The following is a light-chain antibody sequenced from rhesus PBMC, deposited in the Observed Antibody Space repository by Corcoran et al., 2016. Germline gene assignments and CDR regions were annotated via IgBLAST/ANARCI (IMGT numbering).Light chain of an antibody. V-gene: IGKV3-24*01. CDR2: GAS. CDR3: QQRSNLWT. CDR1: QGISSW. Sequence: MTQSPSSLSASVGDKVTITCHASQGISSWLAWYQQNPGQAPRLLIYGASSRATGIPDRFSGSGSGTDFTLTISSLEPEDVGVYYCQQRSNLWTFGQGTKVEIK. J-gene: IGKJ1*01.